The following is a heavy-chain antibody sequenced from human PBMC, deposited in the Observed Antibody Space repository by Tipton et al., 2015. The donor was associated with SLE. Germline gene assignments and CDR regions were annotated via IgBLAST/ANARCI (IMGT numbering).Heavy chain of an antibody. J-gene: IGHJ3*02. V-gene: IGHV4-59*06. CDR1: GGSITTFY. CDR2: IYYSGST. CDR3: ARGTDAFDI. Sequence: TLSLTCTVSGGSITTFYWHWIRQPPGKGLEWIGYIYYSGSTYYNPSLKSRVIISVDTSKIQFSLNLTSVTAADTAVYYCARGTDAFDIWGQGTMVTVSS.